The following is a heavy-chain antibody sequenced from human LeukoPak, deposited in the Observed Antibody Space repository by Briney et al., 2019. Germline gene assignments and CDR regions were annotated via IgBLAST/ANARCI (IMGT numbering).Heavy chain of an antibody. D-gene: IGHD6-13*01. Sequence: PGGSLRLSCAASGFTFSSYAMSWVRQAPGKGLEWVSIISGSGDNTYYADSMKGRLTISRDNSKNTLYLQMNSLRAEDTAVYYCAKAHSSSWYYFDYWGQGTLVTVSS. CDR3: AKAHSSSWYYFDY. J-gene: IGHJ4*02. CDR1: GFTFSSYA. V-gene: IGHV3-23*01. CDR2: ISGSGDNT.